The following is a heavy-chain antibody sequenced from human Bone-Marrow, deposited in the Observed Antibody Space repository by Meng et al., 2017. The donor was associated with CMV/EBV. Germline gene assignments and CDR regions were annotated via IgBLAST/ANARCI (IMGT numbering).Heavy chain of an antibody. CDR1: GGSISSYY. D-gene: IGHD6-6*01. V-gene: IGHV4-59*01. CDR3: ARDEYSTYAFDI. J-gene: IGHJ3*02. Sequence: GSLRLSCTVSGGSISSYYWSWIRQPPGKGLEWIGYIYYSGSTNYNPSLKSRVTISVDTSKNQFSLKLSSVTAADTAVYYCARDEYSTYAFDIWGQGTMVTVSS. CDR2: IYYSGST.